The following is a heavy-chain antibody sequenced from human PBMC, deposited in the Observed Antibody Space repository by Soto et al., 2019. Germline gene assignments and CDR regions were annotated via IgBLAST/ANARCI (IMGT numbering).Heavy chain of an antibody. Sequence: ASVKVSCKASGYTFTSYGISWVRQAPGQGLEWMGWISAYNGNTNYAQKLQGRVTMTTDTSTSTAYMELRSLRSDDTAVYYCARALGYCSSTSCPYHAFDIWGQGTMVTVS. V-gene: IGHV1-18*01. CDR3: ARALGYCSSTSCPYHAFDI. J-gene: IGHJ3*02. D-gene: IGHD2-2*01. CDR2: ISAYNGNT. CDR1: GYTFTSYG.